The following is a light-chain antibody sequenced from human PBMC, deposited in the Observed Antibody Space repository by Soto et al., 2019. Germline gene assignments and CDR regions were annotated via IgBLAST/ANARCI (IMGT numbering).Light chain of an antibody. CDR2: DAS. CDR1: QSVSSY. Sequence: EIVLTQSPATLSLSPGERATLSCRASQSVSSYLAWYQQKPGQAPRLLLYDASNRATGIPARFSGSGSGTAVTLTISSRQPEDVVADYCQQRSNRPPGYTFGQGTKLEIK. J-gene: IGKJ2*01. CDR3: QQRSNRPPGYT. V-gene: IGKV3-11*01.